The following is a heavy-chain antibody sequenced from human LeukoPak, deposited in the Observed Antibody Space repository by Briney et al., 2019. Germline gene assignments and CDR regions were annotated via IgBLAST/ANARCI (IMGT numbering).Heavy chain of an antibody. CDR2: IIPIFGTA. CDR3: ARGAYYDAFDT. V-gene: IGHV1-69*13. Sequence: GASVKVSCKASGGTFSNYAISWVRQAPGQGLEWMGGIIPIFGTANYAQKFRGRVTITADESTSTAYMELSSLRSEDTAVYYCARGAYYDAFDTWGQGTMVTVSS. CDR1: GGTFSNYA. D-gene: IGHD3-10*01. J-gene: IGHJ3*02.